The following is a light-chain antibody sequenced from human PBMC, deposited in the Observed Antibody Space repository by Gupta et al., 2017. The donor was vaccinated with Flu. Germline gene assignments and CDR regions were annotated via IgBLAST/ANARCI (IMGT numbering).Light chain of an antibody. CDR3: QQRSNRPPYT. CDR1: QSVSHY. J-gene: IGKJ2*01. Sequence: ATLSWSQGERATLSCRASQSVSHYLAWYQQKPGQAPRLLIYDASTRATGIPARFSGSGSGTDFTLTISSLESEDFAVYYCQQRSNRPPYTFGQGTKLQIK. V-gene: IGKV3-11*01. CDR2: DAS.